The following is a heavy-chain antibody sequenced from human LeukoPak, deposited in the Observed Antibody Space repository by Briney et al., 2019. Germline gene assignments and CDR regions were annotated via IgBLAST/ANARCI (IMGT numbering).Heavy chain of an antibody. D-gene: IGHD3-22*01. J-gene: IGHJ4*02. CDR2: IYYSGST. CDR1: GGSISSYY. Sequence: PSETLSLTCTVSGGSISSYYWSWIRQPPGKGLEWIGYIYYSGSTNYNPSLKSRVTISVDTSKNQFFLKLSSVTAADTAVYYCATSRGYGYSNYDSSPFDYWGQGTLVTVSS. V-gene: IGHV4-59*08. CDR3: ATSRGYGYSNYDSSPFDY.